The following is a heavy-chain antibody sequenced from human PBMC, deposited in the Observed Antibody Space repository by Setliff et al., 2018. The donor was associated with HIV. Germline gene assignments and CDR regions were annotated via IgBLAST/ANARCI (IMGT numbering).Heavy chain of an antibody. CDR2: INPSGGST. CDR3: ARDHMSVGAWVGATSRGLFQH. V-gene: IGHV1-46*01. CDR1: GYTFSSNY. Sequence: GASVKVSCKASGYTFSSNYMHWVRQAPGQGLEWMGLINPSGGSTNYAQKFQGRVTMTRDTSTSTVYMELSSLRSEDTAVYYCARDHMSVGAWVGATSRGLFQHWGQGTLVTVSS. D-gene: IGHD1-26*01. J-gene: IGHJ1*01.